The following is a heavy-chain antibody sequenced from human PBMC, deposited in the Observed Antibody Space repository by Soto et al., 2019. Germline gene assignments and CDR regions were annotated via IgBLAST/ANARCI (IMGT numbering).Heavy chain of an antibody. D-gene: IGHD3-10*01. CDR3: ATSPGGGGY. Sequence: EVQLVESGGGLIQPGGSLRLSCAVSGFTVSNNYMSWVRQAPGKGLEGVSVIYSGGYTAYGDSVKGRFTISRDNSKNTRYLKIKSGGAGDAAVFCWATSPGGGGYWGQGTLVTVSS. J-gene: IGHJ4*02. V-gene: IGHV3-53*01. CDR1: GFTVSNNY. CDR2: IYSGGYT.